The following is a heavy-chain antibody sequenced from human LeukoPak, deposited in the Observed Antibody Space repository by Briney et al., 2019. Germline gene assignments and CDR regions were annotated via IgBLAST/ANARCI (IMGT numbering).Heavy chain of an antibody. J-gene: IGHJ4*02. Sequence: GGSLRLSCAASGFTFSSYAMSWVRQAPGKGLEWVSAIRGSGGSTYYADSVKGRFTISRDNSKNTLYLQMNSLRAEDTAVYYCAKDPHYYGSGSFDYWGQGTLVTVSS. D-gene: IGHD3-10*01. V-gene: IGHV3-23*01. CDR1: GFTFSSYA. CDR3: AKDPHYYGSGSFDY. CDR2: IRGSGGST.